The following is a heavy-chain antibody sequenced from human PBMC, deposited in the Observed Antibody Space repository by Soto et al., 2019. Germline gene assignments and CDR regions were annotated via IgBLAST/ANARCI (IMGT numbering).Heavy chain of an antibody. D-gene: IGHD3-22*01. Sequence: SETLSLTCAVYGGSFSGYYWSWIRQPPGKGLEWIGEINHSGSTNYNPSLKSRVTISVDTSKNQFSLKLSSVTAADTAVCYCTVVVIKRPYWGQGTLVTVSS. J-gene: IGHJ4*02. V-gene: IGHV4-34*01. CDR2: INHSGST. CDR1: GGSFSGYY. CDR3: TVVVIKRPY.